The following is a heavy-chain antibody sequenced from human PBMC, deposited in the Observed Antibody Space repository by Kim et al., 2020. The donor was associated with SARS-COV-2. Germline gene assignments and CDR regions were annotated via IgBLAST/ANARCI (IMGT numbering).Heavy chain of an antibody. CDR3: ARGGSGSYYNAPDAFDI. CDR2: IYYSGST. CDR1: GGSISSSSYY. J-gene: IGHJ3*02. Sequence: SETLSLTCTVSGGSISSSSYYWGWIRQPPGKGLEWIGSIYYSGSTYYNPYLKSRVTISVDTSKNQFSLKLSSVTAADTAVYYCARGGSGSYYNAPDAFDIWGQGTMVTVSS. D-gene: IGHD3-10*01. V-gene: IGHV4-39*01.